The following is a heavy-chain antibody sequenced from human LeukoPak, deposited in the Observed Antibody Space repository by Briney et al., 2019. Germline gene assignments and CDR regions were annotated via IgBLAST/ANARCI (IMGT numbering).Heavy chain of an antibody. CDR1: GFTLSSYA. CDR2: IRGSGGST. V-gene: IGHV3-23*01. J-gene: IGHJ3*02. D-gene: IGHD3-22*01. Sequence: GASERLSCAASGFTLSSYAMSWLGQAPGKGVEGVAGIRGSGGSTYYVDSVKGRFTISRDNSNNTLYQQMNSLRAEDSAVYYCEKMTYYYDSSGYYHNAFDIWGQGPMVTVSS. CDR3: EKMTYYYDSSGYYHNAFDI.